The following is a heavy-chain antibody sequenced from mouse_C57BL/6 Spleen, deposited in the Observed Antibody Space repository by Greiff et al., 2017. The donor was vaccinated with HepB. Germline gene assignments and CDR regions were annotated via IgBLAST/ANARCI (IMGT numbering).Heavy chain of an antibody. D-gene: IGHD2-12*01. V-gene: IGHV5-12*01. CDR1: GFTFSDYY. J-gene: IGHJ2*01. CDR3: ARHHYKGYFDY. Sequence: DVMLVESGGGLVQPGGSLKLSCAASGFTFSDYYMYWVRQTPEKRLEWVAYISNGGGSTYYPDTVKGRFTISRDNAKNTLYLQMSRLKSEDTAMYYCARHHYKGYFDYWGQGTTLTVSS. CDR2: ISNGGGST.